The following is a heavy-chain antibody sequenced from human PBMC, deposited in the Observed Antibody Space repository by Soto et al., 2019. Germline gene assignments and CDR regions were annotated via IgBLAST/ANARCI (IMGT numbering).Heavy chain of an antibody. CDR2: INDSGDI. V-gene: IGHV4-34*01. CDR3: ARGLILWFGDLSRRGGYYYYMDV. J-gene: IGHJ6*03. CDR1: GGSFSGYQ. Sequence: SETLSLTCAVYGGSFSGYQWSWIRQTPGKGLEWIGGINDSGDINYNPSLKSRVTILVDAAKKQISLKLSSVTAADTAVYFCARGLILWFGDLSRRGGYYYYMDVSGKGTTVTVSS. D-gene: IGHD3-10*01.